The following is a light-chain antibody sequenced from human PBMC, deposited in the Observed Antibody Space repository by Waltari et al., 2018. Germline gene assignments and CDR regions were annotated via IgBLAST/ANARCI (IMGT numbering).Light chain of an antibody. J-gene: IGLJ2*01. CDR1: SSDVGSYTL. V-gene: IGLV2-23*03. CDR3: YSYAGSNTFI. Sequence: QSALTQPASVSGSPGQSITISCTGTSSDVGSYTLVSWYQQHPGKAPKLMIYEGSKRPAGVSNRFSGSKTGNTSSVTVSALQAEDEADYYCYSYAGSNTFIFGGGTKLAVL. CDR2: EGS.